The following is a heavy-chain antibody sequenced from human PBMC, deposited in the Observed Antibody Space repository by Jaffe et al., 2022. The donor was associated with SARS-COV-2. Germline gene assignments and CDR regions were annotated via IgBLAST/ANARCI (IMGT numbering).Heavy chain of an antibody. CDR2: INQDGSEK. CDR3: ARVEVLMTYHYYYMDV. CDR1: GFTFSSYW. J-gene: IGHJ6*03. V-gene: IGHV3-7*01. D-gene: IGHD3-16*01. Sequence: EVQLVESGGGLVQPGGSLRLSCAASGFTFSSYWMYWVRQAPGKEPEWLANINQDGSEKRYVDSVKGRFTVSRDNAKSSLYLQMNSLRAEDTAVYYCARVEVLMTYHYYYMDVWGKGTTVTVSS.